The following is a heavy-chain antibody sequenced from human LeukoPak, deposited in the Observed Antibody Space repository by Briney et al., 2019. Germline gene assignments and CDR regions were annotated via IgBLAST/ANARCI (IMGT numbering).Heavy chain of an antibody. V-gene: IGHV1-46*01. J-gene: IGHJ3*02. CDR1: GYTFTSYY. Sequence: GASVKVSCKASGYTFTSYYMHWVRQAPGQGLEWMGIINPSGGSTSYAQKFQGRVTMTRDTSTSTVYMELSSLRSEDTAVYYCATDGEMATILADAFDIWGQGTMVTVSS. CDR3: ATDGEMATILADAFDI. CDR2: INPSGGST. D-gene: IGHD5-24*01.